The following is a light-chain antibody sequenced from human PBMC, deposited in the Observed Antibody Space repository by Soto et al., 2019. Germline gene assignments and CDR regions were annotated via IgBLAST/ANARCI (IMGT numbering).Light chain of an antibody. V-gene: IGKV3-20*01. J-gene: IGKJ4*01. CDR3: QQYGSSPLT. CDR1: QSVSSSY. CDR2: GAS. Sequence: EIVLTQSPGTLSLSPGERATLSCRASQSVSSSYLAWYQQKPGQAPRLLIYGASSRATGIPDRFSGSGSGTDFPLPISRLEPEVLAVYYCQQYGSSPLTFGGGTKGEIK.